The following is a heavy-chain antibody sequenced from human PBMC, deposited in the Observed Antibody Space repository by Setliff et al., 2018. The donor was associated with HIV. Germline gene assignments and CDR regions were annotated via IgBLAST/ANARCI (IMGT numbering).Heavy chain of an antibody. CDR2: INHSGDT. CDR1: GGSFSGYY. V-gene: IGHV4-34*01. D-gene: IGHD3-10*01. J-gene: IGHJ4*02. Sequence: SETLSLTCAFNGGSFSGYYWMWIRQSPGEGLEWIGEINHSGDTNYNPSLKSRVTMSGDTSKNQFSLNLTSVTAADTAVYFCARGLGRGSGTYYNPPGYWGPGTLVTVSS. CDR3: ARGLGRGSGTYYNPPGY.